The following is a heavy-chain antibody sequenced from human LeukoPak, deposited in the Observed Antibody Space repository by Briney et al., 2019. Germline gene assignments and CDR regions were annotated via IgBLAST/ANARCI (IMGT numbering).Heavy chain of an antibody. Sequence: PSETLSLTCTVSGGSISSYYWSWIRQPAGKGLEWIGRIYTSGSTNYNPSLKSRVTISVDTSKNQFSLKLSSVTAADTAVYYRARGRPPYYDFWSGYYGKRDYNWFDPWGQGTLVTVSS. CDR1: GGSISSYY. D-gene: IGHD3-3*01. V-gene: IGHV4-4*07. J-gene: IGHJ5*02. CDR2: IYTSGST. CDR3: ARGRPPYYDFWSGYYGKRDYNWFDP.